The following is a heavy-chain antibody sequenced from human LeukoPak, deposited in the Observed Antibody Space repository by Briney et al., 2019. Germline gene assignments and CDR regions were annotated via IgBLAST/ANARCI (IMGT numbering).Heavy chain of an antibody. D-gene: IGHD1-1*01. CDR1: GYTFTGYY. CDR2: INGNSGGT. V-gene: IGHV1-2*02. Sequence: GASVKVSCKASGYTFTGYYMHWVRQAPGQGLEWMGWINGNSGGTNYAQKFQGRVTMARDMSITTAYMELSSLRSDDTAVYYCARGGYHLLWGDYWGQGTLVTVSS. CDR3: ARGGYHLLWGDY. J-gene: IGHJ4*02.